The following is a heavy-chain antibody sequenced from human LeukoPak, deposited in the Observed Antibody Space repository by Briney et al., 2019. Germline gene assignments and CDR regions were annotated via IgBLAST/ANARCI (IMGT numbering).Heavy chain of an antibody. J-gene: IGHJ4*02. V-gene: IGHV4-59*08. Sequence: SETLSLTCTVSGASISNYYWSWIRQPPGKGLEWIGYIYYSGSTNYNPSLKSRVTISIDTSRNQFSLKLTSVTAADTAVYYCARRRSTFFDYWGQGTLVTVSS. CDR1: GASISNYY. CDR2: IYYSGST. CDR3: ARRRSTFFDY.